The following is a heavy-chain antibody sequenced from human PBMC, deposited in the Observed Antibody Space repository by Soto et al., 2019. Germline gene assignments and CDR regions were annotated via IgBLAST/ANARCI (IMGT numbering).Heavy chain of an antibody. J-gene: IGHJ5*02. CDR1: GFTVSNNY. CDR2: IYSSGST. D-gene: IGHD6-13*01. V-gene: IGHV3-53*01. Sequence: GSLRLSCAASGFTVSNNYMTWVRQAPGKGLEWVSFIYSSGSTYYADSVKGRFTISRDNFKNTLYLQMNSLRAEDTAVYYCARAKAPLYSSSWYWFDPWGQGTLVTVSS. CDR3: ARAKAPLYSSSWYWFDP.